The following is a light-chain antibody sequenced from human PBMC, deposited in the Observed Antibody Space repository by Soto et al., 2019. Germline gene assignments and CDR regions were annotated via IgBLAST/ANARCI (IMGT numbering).Light chain of an antibody. CDR2: GVS. CDR3: SSYTIFTTYV. J-gene: IGLJ1*01. CDR1: SSDVGAYSF. Sequence: QSVLAQPASVSGSPGQSITISCTGTSSDVGAYSFVSWFQQHPGKAPKLIIYGVSDRPSGVSNRFSGSKSGNTASLTISGLQAEDEADYYCSSYTIFTTYVFGTGTKVTVL. V-gene: IGLV2-14*01.